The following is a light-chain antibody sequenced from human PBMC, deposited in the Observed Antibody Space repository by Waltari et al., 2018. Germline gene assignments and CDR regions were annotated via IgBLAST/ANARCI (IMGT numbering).Light chain of an antibody. V-gene: IGKV3-15*01. Sequence: EIVMTQSPATLSVSPGDTATLSCRASQSVGSGLAWYQQKPGQAPRLLIYLTSTRATGIPARFSGSGFGTEFTLTIRSLQSEDFAVYYCQQYNSWPPCVFGQGTKLEIK. CDR3: QQYNSWPPCV. CDR1: QSVGSG. CDR2: LTS. J-gene: IGKJ2*01.